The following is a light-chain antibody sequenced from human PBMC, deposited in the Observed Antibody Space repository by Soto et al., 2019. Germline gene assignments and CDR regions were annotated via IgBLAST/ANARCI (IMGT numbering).Light chain of an antibody. V-gene: IGKV1-5*01. CDR2: DAS. CDR3: QQYNNYSS. Sequence: DIQMTQSPSTLSASVGDRATISCRASQSISTWLAWYQQKPGKAPKLLIYDASSLEYGVPARLSGSGSETEFSLTISGLQPDDFATYYCQQYNNYSSFGQGTKVEIK. J-gene: IGKJ1*01. CDR1: QSISTW.